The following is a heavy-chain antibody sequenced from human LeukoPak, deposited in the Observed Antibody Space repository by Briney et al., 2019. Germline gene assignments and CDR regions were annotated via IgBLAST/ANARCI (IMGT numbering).Heavy chain of an antibody. CDR2: ISGSGGSS. V-gene: IGHV3-23*01. CDR1: GFTFSSYA. J-gene: IGHJ6*02. D-gene: IGHD2-15*01. Sequence: PGGSLRLSCAASGFTFSSYAMSWVRQAPGKGLEWVSAISGSGGSSYYADSVKGRFTISRDNSKNTLYLQMNSLRAEDTAVYYCAKGQGQLGYCSGGSCSNYGMDVWGQGTTVTVSS. CDR3: AKGQGQLGYCSGGSCSNYGMDV.